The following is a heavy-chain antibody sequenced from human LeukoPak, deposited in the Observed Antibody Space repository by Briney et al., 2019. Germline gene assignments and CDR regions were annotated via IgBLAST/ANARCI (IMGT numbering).Heavy chain of an antibody. CDR1: GGTFSSYA. D-gene: IGHD1-26*01. Sequence: SVKVSCKASGGTFSSYAISWVRQAPGQGLEWMGGIIPIFGTANYARKFQGRVTITTDESTSTAYMELSSLRSEDTAVYYCARGNGGSYYFDYWGQGTLVTVSS. V-gene: IGHV1-69*05. J-gene: IGHJ4*02. CDR3: ARGNGGSYYFDY. CDR2: IIPIFGTA.